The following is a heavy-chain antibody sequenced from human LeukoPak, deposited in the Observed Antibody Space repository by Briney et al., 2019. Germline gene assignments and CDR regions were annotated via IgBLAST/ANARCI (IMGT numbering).Heavy chain of an antibody. CDR3: ARDKGVVGTLAP. CDR1: GFMFSSYW. J-gene: IGHJ5*02. Sequence: PGGSLRFSCAASGFMFSSYWMSWVRQAPEKGLEWVANIKEDGSEKYYVDSVKGRFTISRDNAKNSLYLQMNSLRAEDTAIYYCARDKGVVGTLAPWGQGTLVTVSS. CDR2: IKEDGSEK. D-gene: IGHD1-26*01. V-gene: IGHV3-7*01.